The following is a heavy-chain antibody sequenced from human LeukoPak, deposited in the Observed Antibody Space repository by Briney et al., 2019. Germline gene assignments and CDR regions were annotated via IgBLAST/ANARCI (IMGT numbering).Heavy chain of an antibody. CDR3: ARLPSYGDYVSAFDI. D-gene: IGHD4-17*01. J-gene: IGHJ3*02. CDR2: INSDGSST. Sequence: PGGSLRLSCAASGFTFSSYWMHWVRQAPGKGLVWVSRINSDGSSTSYADSVKGRFTISRDNAKNTLYLQMNSLRAEDTAVYYCARLPSYGDYVSAFDIWGQGTMVTVSS. CDR1: GFTFSSYW. V-gene: IGHV3-74*01.